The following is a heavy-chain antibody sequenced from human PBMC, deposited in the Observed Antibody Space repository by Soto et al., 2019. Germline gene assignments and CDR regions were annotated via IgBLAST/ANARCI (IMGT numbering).Heavy chain of an antibody. V-gene: IGHV4-31*11. J-gene: IGHJ4*02. CDR1: GGSISSGGYY. D-gene: IGHD3-16*02. CDR2: IYYSGST. CDR3: ARFSLDLALDY. Sequence: KPPETLSLTCAVSGGSISSGGYYWSWIRQHPGKGLEWIGYIYYSGSTYYNPSLKSRVTISVDTSKNQFSLKLSSVTAADTAVYYCARFSLDLALDYWGQGTLVTVSS.